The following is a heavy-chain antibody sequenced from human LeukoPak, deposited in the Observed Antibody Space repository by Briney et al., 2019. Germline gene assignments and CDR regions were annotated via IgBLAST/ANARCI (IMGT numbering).Heavy chain of an antibody. CDR1: GFTFSDYS. D-gene: IGHD5-12*01. CDR2: ISSSSSYI. V-gene: IGHV3-21*01. J-gene: IGHJ4*02. CDR3: ARDVQVATIYPLDY. Sequence: GESLRLSCAASGFTFSDYSMNWVRQAPGKGLEWVSSISSSSSYIYYADSVKGRFTISRDNARNSLFLQMNSLRAEDTAVYYCARDVQVATIYPLDYWGQGTLVTVSS.